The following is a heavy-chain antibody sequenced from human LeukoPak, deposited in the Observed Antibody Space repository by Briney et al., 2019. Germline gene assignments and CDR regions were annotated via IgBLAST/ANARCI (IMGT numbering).Heavy chain of an antibody. CDR1: GGSISSYY. CDR2: IYYSGST. V-gene: IGHV4-59*12. J-gene: IGHJ6*03. Sequence: KPSETLSLTCTVSGGSISSYYWSWIRQPPGKGLEWIGYIYYSGSTNYNPSLKSRVTISVDTSKNQFSLKLTSVTAADTAVYYCAREYYYGSGSYYMDVWGKGTTVTVSS. D-gene: IGHD3-10*01. CDR3: AREYYYGSGSYYMDV.